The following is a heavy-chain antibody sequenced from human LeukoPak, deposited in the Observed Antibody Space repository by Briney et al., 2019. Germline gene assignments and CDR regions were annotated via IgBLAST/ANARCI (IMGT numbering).Heavy chain of an antibody. CDR1: GGSLSNVNYY. Sequence: PSETLSLTCTVSGGSLSNVNYYWSWIRQPAGKGLEWIGRIYTTGSTNYNPSLKSRVTMSADTSKNQFSLKLSSVTAADTAVYYCARGGSSSTEDFYYYYYYMDVWGKGTTVTVSS. D-gene: IGHD2-2*01. CDR2: IYTTGST. V-gene: IGHV4-61*02. J-gene: IGHJ6*03. CDR3: ARGGSSSTEDFYYYYYYMDV.